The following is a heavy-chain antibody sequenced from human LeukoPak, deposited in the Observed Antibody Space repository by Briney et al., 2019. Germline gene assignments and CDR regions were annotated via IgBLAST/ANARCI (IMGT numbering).Heavy chain of an antibody. Sequence: SETPSLTCTVSGGSINNPNYYWSWIRQPAGKGLEWIGRISTTGSTSYGPSLKSRVIISIDTSKNQFSLRLSSATAADTAVYYCASHQYGSGSYYHDYWGQGALVPVSS. CDR2: ISTTGST. CDR1: GGSINNPNYY. J-gene: IGHJ4*02. D-gene: IGHD3-10*01. V-gene: IGHV4-61*02. CDR3: ASHQYGSGSYYHDY.